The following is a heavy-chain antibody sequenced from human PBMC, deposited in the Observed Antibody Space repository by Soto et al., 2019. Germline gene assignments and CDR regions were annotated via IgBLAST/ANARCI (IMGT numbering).Heavy chain of an antibody. Sequence: SETLSLTCAVYGGSFSGYYWSWIRQPPGKGLEWIGEINHSGSTNYNPSLKSRVTISVDTSKNQFSLKLSSVTAADTAVYYCAREGGADASSGYYEYFQHWGQGTLVTVSS. CDR3: AREGGADASSGYYEYFQH. D-gene: IGHD3-22*01. CDR2: INHSGST. J-gene: IGHJ1*01. CDR1: GGSFSGYY. V-gene: IGHV4-34*01.